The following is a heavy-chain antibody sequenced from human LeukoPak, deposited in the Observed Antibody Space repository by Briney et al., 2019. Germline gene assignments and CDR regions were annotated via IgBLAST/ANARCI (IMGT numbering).Heavy chain of an antibody. D-gene: IGHD2-15*01. V-gene: IGHV3-21*01. CDR2: ISSSSSYI. CDR3: ARDLCSGGSCPYYYYMDV. CDR1: GFTFITYT. Sequence: GGSLRLSCAASGFTFITYTMNWVRQAPGKGLEWVSSISSSSSYIYYADSVKGRFTISRDNAKNSLYLQMNSLRAEDTAVYYCARDLCSGGSCPYYYYMDVWGKGTTVTVSS. J-gene: IGHJ6*03.